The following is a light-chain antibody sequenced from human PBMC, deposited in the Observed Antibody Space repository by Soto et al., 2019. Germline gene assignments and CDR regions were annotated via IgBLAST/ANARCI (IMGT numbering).Light chain of an antibody. CDR3: QQYNNWPIT. V-gene: IGKV3-11*01. CDR2: DAS. J-gene: IGKJ5*01. Sequence: EIVLTPSPATLSLSPGERATLSCRASQSVSSYLAWYQQKPGQAPRLLIYDASNRATGIPARFSGSGSGTDFTLTISSLQSEDFEIYYCQQYNNWPITFGQGTRLEIK. CDR1: QSVSSY.